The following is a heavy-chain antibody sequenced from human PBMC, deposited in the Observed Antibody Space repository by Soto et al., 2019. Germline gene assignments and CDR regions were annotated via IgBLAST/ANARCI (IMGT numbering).Heavy chain of an antibody. J-gene: IGHJ3*02. Sequence: QVQLVQSGAEVKKPGASVKVSCKASGYTFTSYAMHWVRQAPGQRLEWMGWINAGNGNTKYSQKFQGRVTITRDTSASTGDMERSSLRSEDTAVYYCARSCSSTSCSDAFDIWGQGTMVTVSS. CDR1: GYTFTSYA. V-gene: IGHV1-3*01. CDR3: ARSCSSTSCSDAFDI. CDR2: INAGNGNT. D-gene: IGHD2-2*01.